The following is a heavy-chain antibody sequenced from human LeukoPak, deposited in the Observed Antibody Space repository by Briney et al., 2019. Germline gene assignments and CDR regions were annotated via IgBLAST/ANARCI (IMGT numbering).Heavy chain of an antibody. D-gene: IGHD3-22*01. V-gene: IGHV4-4*02. CDR2: IFHTGNT. CDR1: GSSISRNW. CDR3: ASTYLDSSGYYPDAFDF. J-gene: IGHJ3*01. Sequence: SETLSLTCTVSGSSISRNWWSWVRQPPGQGLEWIGEIFHTGNTNYNPSLKTRLTISLDTSKNQFSLMLHSVTAADTALYYCASTYLDSSGYYPDAFDFWGQGTMVTVSS.